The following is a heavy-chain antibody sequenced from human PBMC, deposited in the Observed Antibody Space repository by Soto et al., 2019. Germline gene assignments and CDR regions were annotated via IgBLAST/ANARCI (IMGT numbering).Heavy chain of an antibody. CDR1: GFRFSGFG. CDR2: ISFDASEK. V-gene: IGHV3-30*04. D-gene: IGHD5-12*01. J-gene: IGHJ1*01. CDR3: ARELCGYVHLLDKSNY. Sequence: QVQLVESGGGVVQPGASLTLSCAASGFRFSGFGMHWVRQAPGKGLEWVAVISFDASEKFYVDSVKSRFSISRDDSHSKVFLQMNSLRREDTGVYYCARELCGYVHLLDKSNYWGQGTLVNVS.